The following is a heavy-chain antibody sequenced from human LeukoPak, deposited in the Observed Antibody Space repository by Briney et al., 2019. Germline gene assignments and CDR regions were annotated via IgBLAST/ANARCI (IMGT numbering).Heavy chain of an antibody. J-gene: IGHJ5*02. CDR3: ARDKTVVTPSWFDP. CDR1: GFTFSSYG. D-gene: IGHD4-23*01. V-gene: IGHV3-33*01. CDR2: IWYDGSNK. Sequence: PGGSLRLSCAASGFTFSSYGMHWVRQAPGKGLEWVAVIWYDGSNKYYADSVKGRFTISRDNSKNTLYLQMNSLRAEDTAVYYCARDKTVVTPSWFDPWGQGTLVTVPS.